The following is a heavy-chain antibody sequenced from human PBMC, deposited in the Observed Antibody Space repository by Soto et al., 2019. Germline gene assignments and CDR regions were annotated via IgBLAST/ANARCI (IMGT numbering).Heavy chain of an antibody. CDR1: GFTFSSYS. V-gene: IGHV3-21*01. CDR2: ISSSSSYI. CDR3: ARDQSAYYYGMDV. J-gene: IGHJ6*02. Sequence: GGSLRLSCAASGFTFSSYSMNWVRQAPGKGLKWVSSISSSSSYIYYADSVKGRFTISRDNAKNSLYLQMNSLRAEDTAVYYCARDQSAYYYGMDVWGQGTTVTVSS.